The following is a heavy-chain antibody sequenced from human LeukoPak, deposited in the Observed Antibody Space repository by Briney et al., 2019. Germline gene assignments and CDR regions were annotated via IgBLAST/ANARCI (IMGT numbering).Heavy chain of an antibody. Sequence: GESLKTACEASEHTCSTYWVGWVRQKPGKGLGWLGIINPYDSHTKYNPTFQGRVTISVDNFIGTAYLQWSSLTASDTAMYYCVRRSNYPYCSGGSCYSFDHGGQGTLVSVSS. V-gene: IGHV5-51*01. CDR2: INPYDSHT. D-gene: IGHD2-15*01. CDR3: VRRSNYPYCSGGSCYSFDH. J-gene: IGHJ4*02. CDR1: EHTCSTYW.